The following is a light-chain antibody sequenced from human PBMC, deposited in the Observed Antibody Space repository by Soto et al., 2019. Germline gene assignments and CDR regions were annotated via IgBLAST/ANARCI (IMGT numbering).Light chain of an antibody. Sequence: DIQMTQSPSTLSASVGDRVTITCRASQSNNTWLAWYQQKPGKAPRFLIYQASSLERGVPSRFSGSGFGTEFTLTISSLQPDDFATYYCQQYKSYSTFGQGTKLETK. V-gene: IGKV1-5*03. J-gene: IGKJ2*01. CDR2: QAS. CDR1: QSNNTW. CDR3: QQYKSYST.